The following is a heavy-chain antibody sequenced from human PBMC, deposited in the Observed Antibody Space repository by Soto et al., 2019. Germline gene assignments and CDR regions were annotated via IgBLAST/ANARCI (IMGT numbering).Heavy chain of an antibody. Sequence: GASVKVSCKASGGTFSSYAISWVRQAPGQGLDWMGGIIPIFGTANYAQKFQGRVTITADESTSTAYMELSSLRSEDTAVYYCARDRGSYLVNWFDPWGQGTLVTVSS. V-gene: IGHV1-69*13. CDR1: GGTFSSYA. CDR2: IIPIFGTA. D-gene: IGHD1-26*01. CDR3: ARDRGSYLVNWFDP. J-gene: IGHJ5*02.